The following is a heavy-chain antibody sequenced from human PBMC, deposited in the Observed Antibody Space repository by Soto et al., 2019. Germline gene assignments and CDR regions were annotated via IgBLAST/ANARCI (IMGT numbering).Heavy chain of an antibody. D-gene: IGHD6-13*01. CDR3: TRDASRDSSARGWFDP. V-gene: IGHV3-21*01. Sequence: PGGSLRLSCAASGFTFRSFTMNWVRQALWKGLEWVSTISSNSAYIYYTDALRGRFTISRDNAKNSLHLQMNSLRAEDTAVYYCTRDASRDSSARGWFDPWGPGTLVTVSS. CDR2: ISSNSAYI. J-gene: IGHJ5*02. CDR1: GFTFRSFT.